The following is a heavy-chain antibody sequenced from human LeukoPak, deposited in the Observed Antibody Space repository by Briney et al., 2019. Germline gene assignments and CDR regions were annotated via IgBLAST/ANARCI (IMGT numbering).Heavy chain of an antibody. J-gene: IGHJ4*02. CDR3: ARGYGSGSYYNGQDY. CDR1: GYTFTGYY. Sequence: ASVKVSCKASGYTFTGYYMHWVRQAPGQGREWMGWINPNSGGTNYAQKFQGRVTMTRDTSISTAYMELSRLRSDDTAVYYCARGYGSGSYYNGQDYWGQGTLVTVSS. V-gene: IGHV1-2*02. CDR2: INPNSGGT. D-gene: IGHD3-10*01.